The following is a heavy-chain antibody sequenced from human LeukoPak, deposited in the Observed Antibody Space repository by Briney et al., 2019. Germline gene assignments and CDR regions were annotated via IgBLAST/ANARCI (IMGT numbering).Heavy chain of an antibody. CDR2: INHSGST. V-gene: IGHV4-34*01. CDR1: GGSFSGYC. CDR3: ARGYLAARPPLHY. D-gene: IGHD6-6*01. J-gene: IGHJ4*02. Sequence: SETLSLTCAVYGGSFSGYCWSWIRQPPGKGLEWIGEINHSGSTNYNPSLKSRVTISVDTSKNQFSLKLSSVTAADTAVYYCARGYLAARPPLHYWGQGTLVTVSS.